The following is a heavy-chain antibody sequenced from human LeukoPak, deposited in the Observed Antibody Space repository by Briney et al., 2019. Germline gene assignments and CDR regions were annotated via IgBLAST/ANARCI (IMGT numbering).Heavy chain of an antibody. Sequence: GGSLRLSCAASGFAFSNYAMTWVRQAPGKGLEGVAAISDSASKTSYVDSVKGRYTISRDNSKNTLFLQMNSLRVEDTAVYSCARDWKCDSWGQGTLVTVSS. CDR2: ISDSASKT. D-gene: IGHD1-1*01. CDR1: GFAFSNYA. V-gene: IGHV3-23*01. CDR3: ARDWKCDS. J-gene: IGHJ4*02.